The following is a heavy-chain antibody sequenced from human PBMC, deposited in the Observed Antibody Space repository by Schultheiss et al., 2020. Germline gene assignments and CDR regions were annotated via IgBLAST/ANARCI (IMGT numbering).Heavy chain of an antibody. J-gene: IGHJ6*02. CDR1: GFTFDDYA. D-gene: IGHD6-6*01. CDR2: ISWNSGRI. CDR3: AKDKGSSSNYYGMDV. V-gene: IGHV3-9*01. Sequence: SLKISCAASGFTFDDYAMHWVRQAPGKGLEWVSGISWNSGRIDYAASVKGRFTISRDNAKNSLYLQMNSLRTEDTALYYCAKDKGSSSNYYGMDVWGQGATVTVSS.